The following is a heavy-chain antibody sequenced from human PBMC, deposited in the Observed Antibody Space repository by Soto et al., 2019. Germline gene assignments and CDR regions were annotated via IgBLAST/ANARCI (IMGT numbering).Heavy chain of an antibody. CDR1: GYTFTRYG. Sequence: VLVKGSCKASGYTFTRYGISWVRQTHRQGLEWMGWISAYNGNTNYAQKLQGRVTMTTDTSTSTAYMELRSLRSDDTAVYYCARLDCSSTSCYHGDWFDPWGQGTLVTVSS. CDR2: ISAYNGNT. J-gene: IGHJ5*02. CDR3: ARLDCSSTSCYHGDWFDP. D-gene: IGHD2-2*01. V-gene: IGHV1-18*01.